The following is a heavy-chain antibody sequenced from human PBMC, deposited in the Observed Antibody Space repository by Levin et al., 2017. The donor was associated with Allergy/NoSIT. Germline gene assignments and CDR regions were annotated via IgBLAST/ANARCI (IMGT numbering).Heavy chain of an antibody. J-gene: IGHJ3*01. CDR1: GFIFSSYW. Sequence: GGSLRLSCAASGFIFSSYWMSWVRQAPGKGLEWVANIKQDGSEKYYVDSVKGRFTISRDNAKNSLYLQMNSLRDEDTAVYYCARDRGYYGDAFDFWGRGTMIIVS. D-gene: IGHD3-22*01. CDR2: IKQDGSEK. V-gene: IGHV3-7*01. CDR3: ARDRGYYGDAFDF.